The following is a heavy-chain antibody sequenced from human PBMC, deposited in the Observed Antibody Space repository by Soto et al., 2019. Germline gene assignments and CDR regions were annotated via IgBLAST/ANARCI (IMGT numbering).Heavy chain of an antibody. D-gene: IGHD3-10*01. J-gene: IGHJ5*02. CDR2: ISYTGST. Sequence: QLQLQESGPGLVKPSETLSLTCTVSGGSTSSSSYYWGWIRQPPGKGLEWIGSISYTGSTQYNPSLKSRVTISMDTSKNQFSLKLSSVTAADTAVYYCARRGVGRVIDPWGQGTQVTVSS. V-gene: IGHV4-39*01. CDR1: GGSTSSSSYY. CDR3: ARRGVGRVIDP.